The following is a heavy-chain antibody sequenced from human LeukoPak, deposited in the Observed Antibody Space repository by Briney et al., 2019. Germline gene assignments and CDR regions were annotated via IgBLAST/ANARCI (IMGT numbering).Heavy chain of an antibody. D-gene: IGHD2-15*01. CDR3: AKDLYCSGGSCYSSYMDV. V-gene: IGHV3-30*02. CDR1: GFTFSSHD. J-gene: IGHJ6*03. CDR2: IRYDGSNK. Sequence: PGGSLRLSCEASGFTFSSHDMIWVRQAPGKGLEWVAFIRYDGSNKYYADSVKGRFTISRDNSKNTLYLQMNSLRAEDTAVYYCAKDLYCSGGSCYSSYMDVWGKGTTVTVSS.